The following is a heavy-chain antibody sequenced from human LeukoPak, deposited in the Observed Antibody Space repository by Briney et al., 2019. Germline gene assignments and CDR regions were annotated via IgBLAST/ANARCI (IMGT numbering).Heavy chain of an antibody. V-gene: IGHV3-23*01. CDR1: GFIFSSHA. D-gene: IGHD2-15*01. CDR2: ISGSGGST. CDR3: AKDGVVAATPVYY. Sequence: GGSLRLSCAASGFIFSSHAMSWVRQAPGRGLEWVSAISGSGGSTYYADSVKGRFTISRDNSKNMLFLQMNSLRAEDTAVYYCAKDGVVAATPVYYWGQGTLVTVSS. J-gene: IGHJ4*02.